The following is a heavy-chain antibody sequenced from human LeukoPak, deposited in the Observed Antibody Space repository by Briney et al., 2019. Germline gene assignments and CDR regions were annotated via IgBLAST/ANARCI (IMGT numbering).Heavy chain of an antibody. D-gene: IGHD6-25*01. Sequence: GGSLRLSCAASGFTFSSYAMSWVRQAPGKGPEWVSTISIDGGRTYYADSVKGRFTVSRDTSKNTLYLQMNSLRAEHTAVYYCARKGIGSSRYQNMDVWGKGTTVTVSS. J-gene: IGHJ6*03. CDR2: ISIDGGRT. V-gene: IGHV3-23*01. CDR1: GFTFSSYA. CDR3: ARKGIGSSRYQNMDV.